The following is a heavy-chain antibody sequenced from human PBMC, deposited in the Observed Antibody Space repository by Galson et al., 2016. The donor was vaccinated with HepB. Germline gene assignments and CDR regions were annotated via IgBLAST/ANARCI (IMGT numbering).Heavy chain of an antibody. Sequence: ETLSLTCTVSGGSISSSYYWGWIRQPPGKGLEWIGSMYYSGNTYYNPSLKSRVTISVDTSKNQFSLQLSSVTAADTAVYYCARAHCSTVGCNHPYYFDNWDQGTLVTVSS. D-gene: IGHD2-2*01. CDR2: MYYSGNT. V-gene: IGHV4-39*01. CDR1: GGSISSSYY. J-gene: IGHJ4*02. CDR3: ARAHCSTVGCNHPYYFDN.